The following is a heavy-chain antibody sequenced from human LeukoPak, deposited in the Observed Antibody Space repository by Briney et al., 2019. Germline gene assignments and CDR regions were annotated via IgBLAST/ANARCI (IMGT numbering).Heavy chain of an antibody. CDR3: ASGRGGFSGYYWSDY. Sequence: PSETLSLTCTVYGGSISSSSYYWGWIRQPPGKGLEWIGSIYYSGSTYYNPSLKSRVTISVDTSKNQFSLKLSSVTAADTAVYYCASGRGGFSGYYWSDYWGQGTLVTVSS. J-gene: IGHJ4*02. V-gene: IGHV4-39*07. CDR1: GGSISSSSYY. D-gene: IGHD3-22*01. CDR2: IYYSGST.